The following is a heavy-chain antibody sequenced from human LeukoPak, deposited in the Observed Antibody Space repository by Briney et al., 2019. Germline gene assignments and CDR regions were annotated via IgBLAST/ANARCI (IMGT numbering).Heavy chain of an antibody. CDR1: GYTFTSYD. CDR2: INPSAGTT. D-gene: IGHD6-6*01. J-gene: IGHJ5*02. CDR3: ARDGDHSSSSLSWFDP. V-gene: IGHV1-46*01. Sequence: ASVKVSCKASGYTFTSYDINWVRQAPGQGLEWMGIINPSAGTTTYAQQFQGRVTMTRDMSTSTVYMELSSLRSEDTAVYYCARDGDHSSSSLSWFDPWGQGTLVTVSS.